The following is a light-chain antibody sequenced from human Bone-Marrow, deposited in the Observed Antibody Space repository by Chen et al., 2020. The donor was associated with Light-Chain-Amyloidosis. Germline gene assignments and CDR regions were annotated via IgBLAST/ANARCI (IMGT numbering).Light chain of an antibody. CDR1: NIGSTS. J-gene: IGLJ3*02. CDR2: DDS. CDR3: QVWDRSSDRPV. V-gene: IGLV3-21*02. Sequence: SYVLTQPSSVLVAPGQPATIACGGNNIGSTSVHWYQQTPGQAPLLVVYDDSDRPSGIPDRLSGSNSGNTATLTISRVEAGDEADYYCQVWDRSSDRPVFGGGTKLTVL.